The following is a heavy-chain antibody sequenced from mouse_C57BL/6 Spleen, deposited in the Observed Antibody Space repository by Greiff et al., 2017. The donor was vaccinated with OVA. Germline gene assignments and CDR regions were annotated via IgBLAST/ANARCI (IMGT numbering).Heavy chain of an antibody. D-gene: IGHD1-1*01. CDR2: ISYDGSN. J-gene: IGHJ1*03. CDR3: SPFYYYGSSYWYFDV. CDR1: GYSITSGYY. Sequence: EVKLMESGPGLVKPSQSLSLTCSVTGYSITSGYYWNWIRQFPGNKLEWMGYISYDGSNNYNPSLKNRISITRDTSKNQFFLKLNSVTTEDTATYYCSPFYYYGSSYWYFDVWGTGTTVTVSS. V-gene: IGHV3-6*01.